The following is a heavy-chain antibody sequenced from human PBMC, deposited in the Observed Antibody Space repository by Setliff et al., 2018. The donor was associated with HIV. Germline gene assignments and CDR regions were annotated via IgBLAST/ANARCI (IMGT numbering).Heavy chain of an antibody. CDR2: ISTYSDET. CDR3: AREGEGSGWSRLDY. J-gene: IGHJ4*02. CDR1: GYTFTTYG. V-gene: IGHV1-18*01. Sequence: GASVKVSCKPSGYTFTTYGLSWVRQAPGQGLEWMGWISTYSDETSSSQNLQGRLTMTTDTSTGTAYMELRSLRSDDTAVYYCAREGEGSGWSRLDYWGQGTLVTVSS. D-gene: IGHD6-19*01.